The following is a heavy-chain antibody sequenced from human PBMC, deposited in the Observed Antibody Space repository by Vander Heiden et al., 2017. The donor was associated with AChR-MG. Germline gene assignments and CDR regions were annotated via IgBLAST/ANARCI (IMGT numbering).Heavy chain of an antibody. CDR3: ARVAVTAAAGTSDQ. J-gene: IGHJ4*02. CDR2: ISGSGTHI. CDR1: GFSFSDYY. Sequence: VHLVESGGGLVKPGGSLRLSCAASGFSFSDYYMTWIRQAPGRGLEWVSYISGSGTHITYADSMKGRFTISRDNAENSLFLQMNRLREEDTAVYYCARVAVTAAAGTSDQWVQGTLVPVS. V-gene: IGHV3-11*01. D-gene: IGHD6-13*01.